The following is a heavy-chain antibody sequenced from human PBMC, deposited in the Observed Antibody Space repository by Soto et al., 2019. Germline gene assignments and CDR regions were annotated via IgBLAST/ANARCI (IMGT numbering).Heavy chain of an antibody. CDR2: ISSSSSYI. Sequence: XGSLRLSCAASGFTFSSYSMNWVRQAPGKGLEWVSSISSSSSYIYYADSVKGRFTISRDNAKNSLYLQMNSLRAEDTAVYYCAMGRYCSGGRCYPPDYYYGMDVWGQGTTVTVSS. V-gene: IGHV3-21*01. CDR1: GFTFSSYS. J-gene: IGHJ6*02. CDR3: AMGRYCSGGRCYPPDYYYGMDV. D-gene: IGHD2-15*01.